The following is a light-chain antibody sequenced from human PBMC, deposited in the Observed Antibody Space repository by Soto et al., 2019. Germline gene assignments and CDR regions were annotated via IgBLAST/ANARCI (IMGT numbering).Light chain of an antibody. CDR3: QQYDNFPRAIN. CDR2: DAS. V-gene: IGKV1-33*01. Sequence: DIQMTQPQSSLSPSVGDRVTIACQAIQDISNYLHWYQQKPGKAPKLLIYDASNLETGVPSRFSGSGSGTDFTFTISSLQPEDIATYYCQQYDNFPRAINFGQGTRLEIK. CDR1: QDISNY. J-gene: IGKJ5*01.